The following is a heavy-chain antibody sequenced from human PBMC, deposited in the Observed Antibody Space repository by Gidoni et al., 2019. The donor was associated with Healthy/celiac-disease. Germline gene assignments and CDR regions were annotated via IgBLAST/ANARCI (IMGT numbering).Heavy chain of an antibody. D-gene: IGHD3-22*01. V-gene: IGHV3-23*01. J-gene: IGHJ4*02. CDR2: ISGSGGST. CDR3: AKDSREGYYYDSSGYYYFDY. Sequence: EVQLLESEGGLVQPGGSLRRSCAASGFTFSSHAISWVRQAPGKGLEWVSAISGSGGSTYYADSVKGRFTISRDNSKNTLYLQMNSLRAEDTAVYYCAKDSREGYYYDSSGYYYFDYWGQGTLVTVSS. CDR1: GFTFSSHA.